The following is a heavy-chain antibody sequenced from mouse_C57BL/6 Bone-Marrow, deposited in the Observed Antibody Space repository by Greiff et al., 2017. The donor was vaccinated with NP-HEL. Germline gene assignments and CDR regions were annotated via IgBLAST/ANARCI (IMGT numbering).Heavy chain of an antibody. J-gene: IGHJ2*01. CDR3: VRGLRNYFDY. Sequence: EVMLVESGGGLVQPKGSLTLSCAASGFSFNTYAMNWVRQAPGKGLEWVARLRSKSNNYATYYAASVKDRFTISRDDSESKLNLQMNNLKTEDTAMYYCVRGLRNYFDYWGQGTTLTVSS. CDR1: GFSFNTYA. V-gene: IGHV10-1*01. CDR2: LRSKSNNYAT. D-gene: IGHD2-4*01.